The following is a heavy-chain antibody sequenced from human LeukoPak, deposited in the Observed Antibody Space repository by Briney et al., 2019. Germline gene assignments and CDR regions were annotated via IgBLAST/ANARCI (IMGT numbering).Heavy chain of an antibody. CDR2: IRYDGSNK. V-gene: IGHV3-30*02. CDR3: AKAKLRFLEWLLNY. D-gene: IGHD3-3*01. CDR1: GFTFSSYG. J-gene: IGHJ4*02. Sequence: GGSLRLSCAASGFTFSSYGMHWVRQAPGKGLEWVAFIRYDGSNKYYADSVKGRFTISRDNSKNTLYLQMNSLRAEDTAVYYCAKAKLRFLEWLLNYWGQGTLVTVSS.